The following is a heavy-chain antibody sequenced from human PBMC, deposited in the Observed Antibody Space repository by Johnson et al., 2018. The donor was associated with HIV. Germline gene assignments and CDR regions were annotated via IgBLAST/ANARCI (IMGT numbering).Heavy chain of an antibody. CDR1: GFTFSSYS. V-gene: IGHV3-23*04. J-gene: IGHJ3*02. CDR3: VRGHGGPDPYDVSDI. Sequence: VQLVESGGGLVQPGGSLRLSCAASGFTFSSYSMSWVRQAPGKGLEWVSAISGSGGSTYYADSVKGRFTISRDNSKNTLYLQMNSLRTEDTAVYYCVRGHGGPDPYDVSDIWGQGTMVTVSS. D-gene: IGHD4-23*01. CDR2: ISGSGGST.